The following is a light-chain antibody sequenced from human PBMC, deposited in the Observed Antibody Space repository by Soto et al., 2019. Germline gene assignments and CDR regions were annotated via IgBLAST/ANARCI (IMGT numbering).Light chain of an antibody. V-gene: IGKV3-20*01. CDR1: QSVDSSY. CDR3: QRYGASSFT. Sequence: EIVLTQSPRTLSLSPGERATLSCRASQSVDSSYLSWYQHKPGQAPRLLIYATSSRATGIPYRFSGSGSGTDFTLTISRLEPEDFAVYYCQRYGASSFTFGQGTNLEIK. CDR2: ATS. J-gene: IGKJ2*01.